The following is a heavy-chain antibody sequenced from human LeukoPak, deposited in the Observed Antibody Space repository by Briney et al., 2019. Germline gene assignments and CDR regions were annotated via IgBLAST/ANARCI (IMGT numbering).Heavy chain of an antibody. CDR3: ARDQKEFGDAFDI. J-gene: IGHJ3*02. CDR2: IYHSGST. D-gene: IGHD3-10*01. Sequence: SETLSLTCTVSGGSISSGGYYGSWIRQPPGKGREFLGYIYHSGSTYYNPSLKSRVTISIDRSKNEFSLKLRSVTAADTAVYYCARDQKEFGDAFDIWGQATMVTVSS. CDR1: GGSISSGGYY. V-gene: IGHV4-30-2*01.